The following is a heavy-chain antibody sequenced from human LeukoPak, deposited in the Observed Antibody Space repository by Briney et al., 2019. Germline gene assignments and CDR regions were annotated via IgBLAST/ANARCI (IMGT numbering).Heavy chain of an antibody. V-gene: IGHV3-30*18. D-gene: IGHD3-9*01. CDR3: AKLDQIRYFDFVNWFDS. J-gene: IGHJ5*01. CDR1: GFTFSRFA. Sequence: GGSLRLSCVASGFTFSRFAMHWVRQAPGKGPEWVSLISSDATNKYYADSVKGRFTISRDNSRNTLYLQMNSLRAEDTAVYYCAKLDQIRYFDFVNWFDSWGQGTLVIVCS. CDR2: ISSDATNK.